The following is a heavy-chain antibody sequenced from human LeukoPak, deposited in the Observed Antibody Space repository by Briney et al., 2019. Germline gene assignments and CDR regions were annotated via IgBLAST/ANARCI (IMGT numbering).Heavy chain of an antibody. CDR2: IIPILGIA. D-gene: IGHD5-18*01. Sequence: SVKVSCKASGGTFSSYAISWVRQAPGQGLKWMGRIIPILGIANYAQKFQGRVTITADKSTSTAYMELSSLRSEDTAVYYCAISGYSYGTFDYWGQGTLVTVSS. CDR3: AISGYSYGTFDY. J-gene: IGHJ4*02. CDR1: GGTFSSYA. V-gene: IGHV1-69*04.